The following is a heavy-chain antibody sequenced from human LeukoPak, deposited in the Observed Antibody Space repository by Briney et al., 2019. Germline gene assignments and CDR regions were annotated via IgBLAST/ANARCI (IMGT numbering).Heavy chain of an antibody. D-gene: IGHD6-19*01. CDR2: ISGSGGST. CDR1: GFTFSSYA. J-gene: IGHJ4*02. Sequence: PGGSLTLSCAASGFTFSSYAMSWVRQAPGKGLEWVSAISGSGGSTYYADSVKGRFTISRDNSKNTLYLQMNSLRAEDTAVYYCAKAGRGWYYFDYWGQGTLVTVSP. CDR3: AKAGRGWYYFDY. V-gene: IGHV3-23*01.